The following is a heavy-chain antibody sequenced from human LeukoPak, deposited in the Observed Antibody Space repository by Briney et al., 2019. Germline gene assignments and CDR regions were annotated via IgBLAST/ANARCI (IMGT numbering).Heavy chain of an antibody. CDR2: INPNSGGT. V-gene: IGHV1-2*02. J-gene: IGHJ5*02. CDR3: ARDWGSGVVVPAAISDWFDP. CDR1: GYTFTGYY. Sequence: ASVKVSCKASGYTFTGYYMHWVRQAPGQGLEWMGWINPNSGGTNYAQKFQGRVTMTRDTSISTAYMELSRLRSDDTAMYYCARDWGSGVVVPAAISDWFDPWGQGTLVTVSS. D-gene: IGHD2-2*02.